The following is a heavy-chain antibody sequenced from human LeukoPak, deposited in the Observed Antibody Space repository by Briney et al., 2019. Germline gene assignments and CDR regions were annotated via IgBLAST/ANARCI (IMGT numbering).Heavy chain of an antibody. J-gene: IGHJ4*02. CDR1: VYTLTELS. Sequence: ASVKVSCKVSVYTLTELSMHWVRQAPGKGLEWVGGFDPEDGETIYAQKFQGRVTMTEDTSTDTAYMELSSLRSEDTAVYYCATRGLYSSSWSDDYWGQGTLVTVSS. CDR3: ATRGLYSSSWSDDY. V-gene: IGHV1-24*01. CDR2: FDPEDGET. D-gene: IGHD6-13*01.